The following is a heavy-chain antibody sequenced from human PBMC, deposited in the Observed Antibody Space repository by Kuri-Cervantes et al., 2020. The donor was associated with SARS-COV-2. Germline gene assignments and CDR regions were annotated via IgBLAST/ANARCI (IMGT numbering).Heavy chain of an antibody. J-gene: IGHJ4*02. D-gene: IGHD3-3*01. CDR1: GGSFSGYY. CDR3: ARGGMVRFLYH. CDR2: INHSGST. Sequence: SQTLSLTCAVYGGSFSGYYWSWIRQPPGKGLEWIGEINHSGSTNYNPSLKSRVTISVDTSKNQFSLKLSSVTAADTAVYYCARGGMVRFLYHWGQGTLVTVSS. V-gene: IGHV4-34*01.